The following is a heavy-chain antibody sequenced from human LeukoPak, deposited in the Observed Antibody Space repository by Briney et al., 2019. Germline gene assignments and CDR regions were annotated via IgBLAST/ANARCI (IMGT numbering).Heavy chain of an antibody. CDR3: ATTGFDSPFYFHY. CDR1: GFTFSSYG. CDR2: IKQNADAE. Sequence: GGSLRLSCVASGFTFSSYGMHWVRQAPGKGLEWVAIIKQNADAEYYVDSVKGRFTISKSNSQNSLYLQMNSLRPEDTAVYYCATTGFDSPFYFHYWGQGTLVTVSS. D-gene: IGHD5-12*01. V-gene: IGHV3-7*03. J-gene: IGHJ4*02.